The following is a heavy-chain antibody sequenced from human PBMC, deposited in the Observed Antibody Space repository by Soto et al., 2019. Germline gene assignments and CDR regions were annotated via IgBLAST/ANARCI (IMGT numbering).Heavy chain of an antibody. D-gene: IGHD2-15*01. CDR3: ARQEGGYCSGASCPKPDYYYYGMDV. V-gene: IGHV4-39*01. Sequence: SETLSLTCTVSGGSISSSSYYWGWIRQPPGKGLEWIGSIYYSGSTYYNPSLKSRVTISVDTSKNQFSLKLSSVTAADTAVYYCARQEGGYCSGASCPKPDYYYYGMDVWGQGTTVTVSS. J-gene: IGHJ6*02. CDR1: GGSISSSSYY. CDR2: IYYSGST.